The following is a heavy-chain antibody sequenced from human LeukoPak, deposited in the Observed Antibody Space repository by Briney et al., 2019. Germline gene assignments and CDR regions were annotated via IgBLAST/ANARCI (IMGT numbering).Heavy chain of an antibody. CDR2: IKEDGTRD. CDR3: ARDTKGGYFDL. J-gene: IGHJ4*02. CDR1: GGSISNYY. Sequence: ETLPLTCSVSGGSISNYYWSWIRQAPGKGLEWLANIKEDGTRDYYVESVKGRFTISKDNAKTSLYLQLSSLRAEDTAVYYCARDTKGGYFDLWGQGTLVTVSS. V-gene: IGHV3-7*01.